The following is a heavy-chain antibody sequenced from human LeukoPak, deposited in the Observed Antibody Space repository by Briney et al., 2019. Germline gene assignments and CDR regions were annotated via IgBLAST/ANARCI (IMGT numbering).Heavy chain of an antibody. CDR3: ARDLGSMSADPRPHWFDP. CDR1: GFTFSSYS. J-gene: IGHJ5*02. V-gene: IGHV3-21*01. CDR2: ISSSSSYI. Sequence: PGGALRLSCAASGFTFSSYSMNWVRQAPGKGLEWVSSISSSSSYIYYADSVKGRFTISRDNAKNSLYLQMNSLRAEDTGVYYCARDLGSMSADPRPHWFDPWGQGTLVTVSS.